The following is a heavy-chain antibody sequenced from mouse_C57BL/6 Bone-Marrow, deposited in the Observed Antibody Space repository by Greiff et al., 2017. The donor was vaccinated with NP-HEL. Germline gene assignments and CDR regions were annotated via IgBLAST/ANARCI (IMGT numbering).Heavy chain of an antibody. CDR1: GFSLTSYA. CDR2: IWTGGGT. D-gene: IGHD2-4*01. V-gene: IGHV2-9-1*01. Sequence: VKLMESGPGLVAPSQSLSITCTVSGFSLTSYAISWVRQPPGKGLEWLGVIWTGGGTNYNSALKSRLSISKDNSKSQVFLKMNSLQTDDTARYYCARKEVLGLRYAMDYWGQGTSVTVSS. CDR3: ARKEVLGLRYAMDY. J-gene: IGHJ4*01.